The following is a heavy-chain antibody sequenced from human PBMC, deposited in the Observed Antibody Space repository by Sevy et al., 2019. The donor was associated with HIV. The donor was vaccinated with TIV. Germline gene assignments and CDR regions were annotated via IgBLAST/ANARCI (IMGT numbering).Heavy chain of an antibody. CDR2: ISGSGGST. CDR3: AKAKTVAAGFDY. J-gene: IGHJ4*02. D-gene: IGHD2-15*01. CDR1: GFTFRSYV. V-gene: IGHV3-23*01. Sequence: GGSLRLSCAASGFTFRSYVMSWVRQAPGKGLEWVSGISGSGGSTYYADSVKGRFTISRDNSKNTLYLQMNILRAEDTAVYYCAKAKTVAAGFDYWGQGTLVTVSS.